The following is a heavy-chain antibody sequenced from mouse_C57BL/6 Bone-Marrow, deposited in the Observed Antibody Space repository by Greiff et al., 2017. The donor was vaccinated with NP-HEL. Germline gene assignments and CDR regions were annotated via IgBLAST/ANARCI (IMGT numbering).Heavy chain of an antibody. CDR1: GFTFSSYA. V-gene: IGHV5-4*01. CDR2: ISDGGSYT. CDR3: ARDWGYQYYFDY. D-gene: IGHD2-14*01. J-gene: IGHJ2*01. Sequence: EVKLMESGGGLVKPGGSLKLSCAASGFTFSSYAMSWVRQTPEKRLEWVATISDGGSYTYYPDNVKGRFTISRDNAKNNLYLQMSHLKSEDTAMYYCARDWGYQYYFDYWGQGTTLTVSS.